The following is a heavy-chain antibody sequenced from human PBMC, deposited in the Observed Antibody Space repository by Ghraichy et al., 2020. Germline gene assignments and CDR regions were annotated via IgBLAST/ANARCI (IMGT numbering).Heavy chain of an antibody. Sequence: LSLTCAASGFTFSSYSMNWVRQAPGKGLEWVSSISSSSSYIYYADSVKGRFTISRDNAKNSLYLQMNSLRAEDTAVYYCASLDSSGYPYWGQGTLVTVSS. CDR3: ASLDSSGYPY. CDR2: ISSSSSYI. D-gene: IGHD3-22*01. J-gene: IGHJ4*02. V-gene: IGHV3-21*01. CDR1: GFTFSSYS.